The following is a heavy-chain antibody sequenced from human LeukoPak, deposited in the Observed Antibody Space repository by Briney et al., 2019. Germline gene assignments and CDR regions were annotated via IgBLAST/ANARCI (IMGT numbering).Heavy chain of an antibody. J-gene: IGHJ4*02. Sequence: GGSLRLSCAASGFTFSSYAMSWVRQAPGKGLEWVSAIRGSGGSTYYADSVKGRFTISRDNSMNTLSLQMNSLRAEDTAPYYCAKSSSWTYHYLDYWGQGALVTVSS. CDR3: AKSSSWTYHYLDY. D-gene: IGHD6-13*01. CDR1: GFTFSSYA. CDR2: IRGSGGST. V-gene: IGHV3-23*01.